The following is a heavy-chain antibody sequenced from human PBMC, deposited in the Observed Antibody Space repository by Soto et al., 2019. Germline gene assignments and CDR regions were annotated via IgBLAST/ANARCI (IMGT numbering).Heavy chain of an antibody. CDR3: ARVVVDVFDI. V-gene: IGHV4-30-4*01. CDR1: GGSISGGDNY. J-gene: IGHJ3*02. CDR2: IYYSGST. D-gene: IGHD2-15*01. Sequence: PSETLSLTCTVSGGSISGGDNYWSWIRQPPGKGLEWIGYIYYSGSTYYNPSPQSRVTISVDTSKNHFSLKLSSVTAADTAVYYCARVVVDVFDIWGQGTMVTVSS.